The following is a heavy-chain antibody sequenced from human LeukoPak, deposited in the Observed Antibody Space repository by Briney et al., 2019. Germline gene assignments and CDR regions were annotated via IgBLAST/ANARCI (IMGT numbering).Heavy chain of an antibody. CDR2: IYYSGST. D-gene: IGHD1-26*01. CDR1: GGSFSGYY. V-gene: IGHV4-59*01. CDR3: AREVLVGAFYYYMDV. Sequence: SETLSLTCAVYGGSFSGYYWSWIRQPPGKGLEWIGYIYYSGSTNYNPSLKSRVTISVDTSKTQFSLKLSSVTAADTAVYYCAREVLVGAFYYYMDVWGKGTTVTVSS. J-gene: IGHJ6*03.